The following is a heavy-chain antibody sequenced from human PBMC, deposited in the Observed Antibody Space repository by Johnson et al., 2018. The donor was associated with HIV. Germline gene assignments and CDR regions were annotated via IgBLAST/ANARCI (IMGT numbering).Heavy chain of an antibody. J-gene: IGHJ3*02. Sequence: VQLVESGGGLVKPGGSLRLSCAASGFSFSDFYMRWIRQAPRKGLEWVANIKEDGSEKYYMDSVKGRFTISRDRSKNTVSLQMNSLRVEDTAVYYCARELGYSSSNDAFDIWGQGTMVTVSS. D-gene: IGHD6-13*01. V-gene: IGHV3-7*01. CDR3: ARELGYSSSNDAFDI. CDR1: GFSFSDFY. CDR2: IKEDGSEK.